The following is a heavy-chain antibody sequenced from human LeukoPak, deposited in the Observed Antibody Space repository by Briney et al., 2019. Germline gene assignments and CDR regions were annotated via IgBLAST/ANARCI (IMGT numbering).Heavy chain of an antibody. D-gene: IGHD4-17*01. CDR2: IYYSGST. J-gene: IGHJ4*02. Sequence: PSETLSLTCTVSGDSISSYYWSWIRQPPGKGLEWIGYIYYSGSTNYNPSLKSRVTISVDTSKNQFSLKLSSVTAADTAVYYCARTGDHFDYWGQGTLVTVSS. V-gene: IGHV4-59*08. CDR3: ARTGDHFDY. CDR1: GDSISSYY.